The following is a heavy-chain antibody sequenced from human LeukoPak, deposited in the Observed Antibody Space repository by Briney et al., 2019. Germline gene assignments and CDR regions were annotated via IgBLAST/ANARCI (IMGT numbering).Heavy chain of an antibody. Sequence: SETLSLTCAVYGGSFSGYYWSWSRQPPGKGLEWIGEINHSGSTNYNPSLKSRVTISVDTSKNQFSLKLSSVNAADTAVYYCARAGLTVYYYYYYMDVWGKGTTVTVSS. CDR1: GGSFSGYY. V-gene: IGHV4-34*01. CDR2: INHSGST. J-gene: IGHJ6*03. CDR3: ARAGLTVYYYYYYMDV. D-gene: IGHD4-11*01.